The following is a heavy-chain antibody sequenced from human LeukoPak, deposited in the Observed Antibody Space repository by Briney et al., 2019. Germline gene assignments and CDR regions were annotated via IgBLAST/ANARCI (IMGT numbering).Heavy chain of an antibody. D-gene: IGHD1-26*01. CDR2: IIPIFGTA. Sequence: SVKVSCKASGSTFSSYAISWVRQAPGQGLEWMGGIIPIFGTANYAQKSQGRVTITADKSTSTAYMELSSLRSEDTAVYYCARASGGMGGYYYYYYGMDVWGQGTTVTVSS. V-gene: IGHV1-69*06. CDR1: GSTFSSYA. J-gene: IGHJ6*02. CDR3: ARASGGMGGYYYYYYGMDV.